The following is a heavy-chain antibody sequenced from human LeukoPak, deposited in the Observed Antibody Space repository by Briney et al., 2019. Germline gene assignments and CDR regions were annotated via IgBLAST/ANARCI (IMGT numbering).Heavy chain of an antibody. J-gene: IGHJ3*02. D-gene: IGHD3-3*01. CDR2: IYTSGST. CDR3: ARDRASETYYDFWSGYYGDAFDI. V-gene: IGHV4-4*07. CDR1: GGSISSYY. Sequence: SETLSLTCTVSGGSISSYYWSWIRQPAGKGLEWIGRIYTSGSTNYNPSLKSRVTMSVDTSKNQFSLKLNSVTAADTAVYYCARDRASETYYDFWSGYYGDAFDIWGQGTMVTVSS.